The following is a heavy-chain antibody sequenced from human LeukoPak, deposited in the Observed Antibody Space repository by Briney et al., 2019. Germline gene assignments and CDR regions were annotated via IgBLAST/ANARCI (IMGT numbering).Heavy chain of an antibody. V-gene: IGHV1-69*05. J-gene: IGHJ4*02. CDR2: IIPIFGTA. Sequence: SVKVSCKASGGTFSSYAISWVRQAPGQGLEWMGGIIPIFGTANYAQKFQGRVTITTDESTSTAYMELSGLRSEDTAVYYCARSKRGYYGSSGYFDYWGQGTLVTVSS. CDR1: GGTFSSYA. D-gene: IGHD3-22*01. CDR3: ARSKRGYYGSSGYFDY.